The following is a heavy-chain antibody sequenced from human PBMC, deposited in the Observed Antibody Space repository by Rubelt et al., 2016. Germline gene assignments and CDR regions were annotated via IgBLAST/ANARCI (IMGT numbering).Heavy chain of an antibody. D-gene: IGHD6-19*01. V-gene: IGHV3-30*04. Sequence: GKGPEWVAVISYDGSNKYYADSVKGRFTISRDNSKNTLYLQMNSLRAEDTAVYYCARDSNTIPGIAVAGDYWGQGTLVTVSS. CDR3: ARDSNTIPGIAVAGDY. CDR2: ISYDGSNK. J-gene: IGHJ4*02.